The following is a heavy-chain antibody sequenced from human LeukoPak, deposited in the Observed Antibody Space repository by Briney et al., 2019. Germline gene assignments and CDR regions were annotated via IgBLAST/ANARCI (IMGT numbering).Heavy chain of an antibody. J-gene: IGHJ4*02. CDR2: ISSSSSTI. CDR3: ARDIGSDSRGY. CDR1: GFTFSSYS. Sequence: PGGSLRLSCAASGFTFSSYSMNWVRQAPGKGLEWVSYISSSSSTIYYADSVKGRFTISGDNAKNSLYLQMNSLRAEDTAVYYCARDIGSDSRGYWGKGTLVTVSS. D-gene: IGHD2-21*02. V-gene: IGHV3-48*01.